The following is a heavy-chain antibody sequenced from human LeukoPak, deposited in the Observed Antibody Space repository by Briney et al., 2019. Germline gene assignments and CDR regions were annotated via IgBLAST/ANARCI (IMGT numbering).Heavy chain of an antibody. CDR2: ISYDGSNK. CDR3: AREGDSSGPEHLYYFDY. CDR1: GFTFSSYG. Sequence: GGSLRLSCAASGFTFSSYGMHWVRQAPGKGLEWVAVISYDGSNKYYADSVKGRFTISRDNSKNTLYLQMNSLRAEDTAVYYCAREGDSSGPEHLYYFDYWGQGTLVTVSS. D-gene: IGHD3-22*01. V-gene: IGHV3-30*03. J-gene: IGHJ4*02.